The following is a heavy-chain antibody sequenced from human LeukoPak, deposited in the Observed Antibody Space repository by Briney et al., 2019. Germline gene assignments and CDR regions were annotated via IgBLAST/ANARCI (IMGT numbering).Heavy chain of an antibody. CDR2: ISAYNGNT. CDR1: GYTFTSYG. Sequence: ASVKVSCKASGYTFTSYGISWVRQAPGQGLEWMGWISAYNGNTNYAQKLQGRVTMTTDTSTSTAYMELRSLRSDNTAVYYCARAGQGSGWYYFDYWGQGTLVTVSS. D-gene: IGHD6-19*01. CDR3: ARAGQGSGWYYFDY. V-gene: IGHV1-18*01. J-gene: IGHJ4*02.